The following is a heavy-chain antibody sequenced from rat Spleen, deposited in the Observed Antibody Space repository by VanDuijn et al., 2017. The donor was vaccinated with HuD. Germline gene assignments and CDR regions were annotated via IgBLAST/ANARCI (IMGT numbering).Heavy chain of an antibody. CDR3: VSERFGVEG. Sequence: EVQLVESGGGLVQPGRSLRLSCAAAGFIFSDYYMAGVRQAPTKGLEWVATIIYDGSRIDSRDSVKGRFTISRDNAKNTQYLQMDSLRSEDTAIYYCVSERFGVEGWGQGVTVTVSS. J-gene: IGHJ2*01. CDR1: GFIFSDYY. V-gene: IGHV5S10*01. CDR2: IIYDGSRI. D-gene: IGHD4-3*01.